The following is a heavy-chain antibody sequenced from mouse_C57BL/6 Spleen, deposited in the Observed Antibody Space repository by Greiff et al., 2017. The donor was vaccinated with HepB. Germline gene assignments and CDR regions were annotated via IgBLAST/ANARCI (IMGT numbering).Heavy chain of an antibody. CDR2: INPNNGGT. Sequence: EVQLQQSGPELVKPGASVKMSCKASGYTFTDYNMHWVKQSHGKSLEWIGYINPNNGGTSYNQKFKGKATLTVNKSSSTAYMELRSLTSEDSAVYYCAGIRDGLLLRYLFAYWGQGTLVTVSA. D-gene: IGHD1-1*01. J-gene: IGHJ3*01. CDR3: AGIRDGLLLRYLFAY. CDR1: GYTFTDYN. V-gene: IGHV1-22*01.